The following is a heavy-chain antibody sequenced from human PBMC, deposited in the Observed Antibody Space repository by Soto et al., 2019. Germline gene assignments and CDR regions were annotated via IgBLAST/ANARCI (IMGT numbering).Heavy chain of an antibody. CDR3: ARGNYDFWSGYELHYGMDV. Sequence: SVKVSCKASGGTFSSYAISWVRQAPGQGLEWKGGIIPIFGTANYAQKFQGRVTITADESTSTAYMELSSLRSEDTAVYYCARGNYDFWSGYELHYGMDVWGQGTTVTVSS. D-gene: IGHD3-3*01. J-gene: IGHJ6*02. V-gene: IGHV1-69*13. CDR1: GGTFSSYA. CDR2: IIPIFGTA.